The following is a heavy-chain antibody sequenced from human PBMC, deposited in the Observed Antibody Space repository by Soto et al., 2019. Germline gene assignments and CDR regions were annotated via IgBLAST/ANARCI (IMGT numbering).Heavy chain of an antibody. CDR3: ATGPDIVAVYCYFDY. Sequence: GSLRLACAASGFTFDVYAMSWVRQAAGKGLEWGSAISGSGGSTYYGDSVKGRFTISRDNSKNTLYLQMNSLRAEDTAVYYRATGPDIVAVYCYFDYWGQGILVTVSS. CDR1: GFTFDVYA. J-gene: IGHJ4*02. V-gene: IGHV3-23*01. CDR2: ISGSGGST. D-gene: IGHD2-21*01.